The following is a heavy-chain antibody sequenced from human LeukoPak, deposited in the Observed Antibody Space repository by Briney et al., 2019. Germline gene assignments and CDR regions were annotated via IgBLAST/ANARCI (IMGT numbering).Heavy chain of an antibody. Sequence: SSETLSLTCTVSGGSISSGDYYWSWIRQPPGKGLEWIGYIYYSGSTYYNPSLKSRVTISVDTSKNQFSLKLSSVTAADTAVYYCASHLSVKPVQHWGQGTLVTVSS. V-gene: IGHV4-30-4*01. CDR2: IYYSGST. CDR3: ASHLSVKPVQH. J-gene: IGHJ1*01. CDR1: GGSISSGDYY.